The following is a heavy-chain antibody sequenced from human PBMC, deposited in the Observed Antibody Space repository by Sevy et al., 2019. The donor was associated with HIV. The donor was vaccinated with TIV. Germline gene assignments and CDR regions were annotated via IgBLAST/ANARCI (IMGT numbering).Heavy chain of an antibody. J-gene: IGHJ4*02. CDR1: EFTFNNYA. V-gene: IGHV3-23*01. Sequence: GGSLRLSCAASEFTFNNYAMNWVRRAPGKGLEWISAISADGTYTYHADSVQRRFTISRDNSKSTVYLQMDSLRADDTAVYYCTKWAGGQWNSDYFDYWGQGVLVTVSS. CDR2: ISADGTYT. D-gene: IGHD1-7*01. CDR3: TKWAGGQWNSDYFDY.